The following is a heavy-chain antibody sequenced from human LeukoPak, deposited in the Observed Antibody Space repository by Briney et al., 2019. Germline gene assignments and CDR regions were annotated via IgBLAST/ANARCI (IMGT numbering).Heavy chain of an antibody. J-gene: IGHJ4*02. V-gene: IGHV3-30*18. CDR3: AKEGDSSGWYYYFDY. CDR1: GFTFSSYG. CDR2: ISYDGSNK. Sequence: PGGSLRLSCAASGFTFSSYGMHWVRQAPGKGLEWVAVISYDGSNKYYADSVKGRFTISRDNSKNTLYLQMNSLRAEDTAVYYCAKEGDSSGWYYYFDYWGQGTLVTVSS. D-gene: IGHD6-19*01.